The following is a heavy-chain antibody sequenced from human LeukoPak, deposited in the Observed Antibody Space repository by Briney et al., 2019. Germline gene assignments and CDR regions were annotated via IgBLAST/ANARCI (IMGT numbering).Heavy chain of an antibody. D-gene: IGHD5/OR15-5a*01. CDR2: IIPIFGTA. V-gene: IGHV1-69*13. CDR3: ARDRSTTTGHWLDP. Sequence: ASVKVSCKASGGTFSSYAISWVRQAPGQGLEWMGGIIPIFGTANYAQKFQGRVTITADESTSTAYMELSSLRSEDTAVYYCARDRSTTTGHWLDPWGQGTLVTVSS. CDR1: GGTFSSYA. J-gene: IGHJ5*02.